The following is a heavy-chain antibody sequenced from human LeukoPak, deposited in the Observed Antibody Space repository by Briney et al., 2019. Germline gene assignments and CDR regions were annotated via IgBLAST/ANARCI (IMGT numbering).Heavy chain of an antibody. CDR3: ASGEYYDFWSGYYLLY. CDR1: GFTFSSYE. Sequence: GGSLRLSCAASGFTFSSYEMNWVRQAPGKGLEWVSYISSSGSTIYYADSVKGRFTISRDNAKNSLYLQMNSLRAEDTAVYYCASGEYYDFWSGYYLLYWGRGTLVTVSS. J-gene: IGHJ4*02. D-gene: IGHD3-3*01. V-gene: IGHV3-48*03. CDR2: ISSSGSTI.